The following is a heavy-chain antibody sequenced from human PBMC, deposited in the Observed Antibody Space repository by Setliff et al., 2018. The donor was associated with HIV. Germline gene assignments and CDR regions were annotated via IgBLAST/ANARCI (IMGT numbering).Heavy chain of an antibody. J-gene: IGHJ6*02. D-gene: IGHD3-10*01. CDR2: ISSGSVNI. CDR1: GFTFGDYA. Sequence: GGSLRLSCTASGFTFGDYAMSWVRQAPGKGLEWVSYISSGSVNIFYADSVKGRFTISRDNAKNSLYLQMNSLRAEDTAIYYCARGSLRGVLALGMDVWGQGTTVTVSS. V-gene: IGHV3-48*03. CDR3: ARGSLRGVLALGMDV.